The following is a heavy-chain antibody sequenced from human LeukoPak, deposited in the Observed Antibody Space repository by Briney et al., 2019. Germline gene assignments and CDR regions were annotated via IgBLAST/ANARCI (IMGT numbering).Heavy chain of an antibody. V-gene: IGHV3-7*01. CDR2: IKQDGSDK. CDR1: GFTVSSNY. Sequence: PGGSLRLSCAAFGFTVSSNYMSWVRQAPGKGLEWVANIKQDGSDKYYLDSVKGRFTISRDSAKNSLYLQMNSLRAEDTAVYYCARERTSLFDYWGQGTLVTVSS. CDR3: ARERTSLFDY. J-gene: IGHJ4*02. D-gene: IGHD1-7*01.